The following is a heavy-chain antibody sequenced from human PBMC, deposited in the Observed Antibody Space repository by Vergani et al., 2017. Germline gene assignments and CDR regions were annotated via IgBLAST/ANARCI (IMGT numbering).Heavy chain of an antibody. CDR2: ISSSSSYI. D-gene: IGHD2-2*01. J-gene: IGHJ5*02. V-gene: IGHV3-21*01. CDR1: GFTFGSYS. CDR3: ARGGYCSSTSCYGYNWFDP. Sequence: EVQLVESGGGLVKPGGSLRLSCAASGFTFGSYSMNWVRQAPGQGLEWVSSISSSSSYIYYADSVKCRFTISRDNAKNSLYLQMNSLRAEDTAVYYCARGGYCSSTSCYGYNWFDPWGQGSLVTVSS.